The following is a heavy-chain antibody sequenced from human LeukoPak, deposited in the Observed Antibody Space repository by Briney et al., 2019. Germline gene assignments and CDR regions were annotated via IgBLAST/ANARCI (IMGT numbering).Heavy chain of an antibody. CDR2: IYYSGST. Sequence: TQTLSLTCTVPGVSISSGGYYWSWIRQHPGKRPEWLGYIYYSGSTYYNPSLKSRVTISVDTSKNQSSLKLSSVTAADTAVYYCARDSYSNYGTMDVWGKGTTVTVSS. CDR1: GVSISSGGYY. CDR3: ARDSYSNYGTMDV. J-gene: IGHJ6*03. V-gene: IGHV4-31*03. D-gene: IGHD4-11*01.